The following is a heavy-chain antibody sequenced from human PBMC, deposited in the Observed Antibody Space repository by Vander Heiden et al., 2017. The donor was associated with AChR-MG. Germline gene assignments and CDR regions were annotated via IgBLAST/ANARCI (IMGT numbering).Heavy chain of an antibody. V-gene: IGHV4-59*01. CDR1: GGSISSYY. D-gene: IGHD6-13*01. Sequence: QVQLQESGPGLVKPSETLSLTCTVSGGSISSYYWSWIRQPPGKGLEWIGYIYYSGSTNYNPSLKSRVTISVDTSKNQFSLKLSSVTAADTAVYYCARTEYSSSWSRDYYYYGMDVWGQGTTVTVSS. CDR3: ARTEYSSSWSRDYYYYGMDV. J-gene: IGHJ6*02. CDR2: IYYSGST.